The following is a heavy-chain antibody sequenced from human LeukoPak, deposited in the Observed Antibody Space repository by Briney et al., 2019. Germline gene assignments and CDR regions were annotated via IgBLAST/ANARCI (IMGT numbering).Heavy chain of an antibody. CDR3: AKGDLYDYVWGSYRYPSPYYFDY. D-gene: IGHD3-16*02. V-gene: IGHV3-23*01. Sequence: GGSLRLSCAASGFTFSSYGMSWVRQAPGKGLEWVSAISGSGGSTYYADSVKGRFTISRDNSKNTLYLQMNSLRAEDRAVYYCAKGDLYDYVWGSYRYPSPYYFDYWGQGTLVTVSS. CDR2: ISGSGGST. CDR1: GFTFSSYG. J-gene: IGHJ4*02.